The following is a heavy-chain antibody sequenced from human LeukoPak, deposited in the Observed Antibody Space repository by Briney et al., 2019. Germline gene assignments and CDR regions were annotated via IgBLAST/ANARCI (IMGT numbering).Heavy chain of an antibody. V-gene: IGHV3-53*01. J-gene: IGHJ1*01. D-gene: IGHD3-9*01. CDR3: ARAPTYYDILTGYSTTDFQH. CDR2: IYRGGST. Sequence: GGSLRLSRAASGFTVSSKYMSWVRPAPGKGLEWVSVIYRGGSTYYADSVKGRFTISRDNSKNTLYLQMNSLRPEDTAVYYCARAPTYYDILTGYSTTDFQHWGQGTLVTVSS. CDR1: GFTVSSKY.